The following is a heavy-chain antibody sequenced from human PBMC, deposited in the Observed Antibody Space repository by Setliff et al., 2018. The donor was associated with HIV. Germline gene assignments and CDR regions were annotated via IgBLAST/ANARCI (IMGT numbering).Heavy chain of an antibody. CDR2: ITAYNVDA. Sequence: ASVKVSCKASVHTFASYGTGWLRQAPGQGLEWLGWITAYNVDAPNAQKSQGRVTMTIDIPTTTAYMEMRDLRFDDTAVYYCATARPGARFDVWGQGTLVTAPQ. J-gene: IGHJ4*02. CDR3: ATARPGARFDV. CDR1: VHTFASYG. D-gene: IGHD6-6*01. V-gene: IGHV1-18*01.